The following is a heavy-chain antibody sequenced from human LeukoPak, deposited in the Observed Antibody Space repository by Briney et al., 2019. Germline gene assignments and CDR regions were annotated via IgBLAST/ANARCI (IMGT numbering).Heavy chain of an antibody. CDR2: IYPSGSST. CDR3: ARDNSVGDVAWWFDP. Sequence: ASVKVSCKASGYSFTSHYMHWVRQAPGQGLEWLGLIYPSGSSTLYAQKSQGRVTMTRDMSTTTDYMELSSLRSEDTAVYYCARDNSVGDVAWWFDPWGQGTLVTVSS. J-gene: IGHJ5*02. CDR1: GYSFTSHY. D-gene: IGHD1-26*01. V-gene: IGHV1-46*01.